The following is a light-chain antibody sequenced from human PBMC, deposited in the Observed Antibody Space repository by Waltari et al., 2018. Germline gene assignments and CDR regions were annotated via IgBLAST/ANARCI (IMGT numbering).Light chain of an antibody. CDR3: CSYAGSYTPWV. CDR2: DVS. Sequence: QSALTQPRSVSGSPGQSVTISCTGTSSDVGGYNYVSWYQQYPGKAPKLMIYDVSKRPSGVPDRFSGSKSGNTASLTISVLQAEDEVDYYCCSYAGSYTPWVFGGGTKLTVL. V-gene: IGLV2-11*01. J-gene: IGLJ3*02. CDR1: SSDVGGYNY.